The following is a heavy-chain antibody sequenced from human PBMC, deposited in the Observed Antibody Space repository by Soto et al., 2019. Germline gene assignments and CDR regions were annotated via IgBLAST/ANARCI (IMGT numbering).Heavy chain of an antibody. Sequence: GGSLRLSCAASGFTFSSYGIHWVRQAPGKGLEWVSVISYDGSNKYYADSVRGRFTISRDNAKNTLYLQMNNLRAEDTAVYYCTRPGYNYGLDYWGQGALVTVSS. CDR3: TRPGYNYGLDY. CDR2: ISYDGSNK. V-gene: IGHV3-30*03. J-gene: IGHJ4*02. CDR1: GFTFSSYG. D-gene: IGHD5-18*01.